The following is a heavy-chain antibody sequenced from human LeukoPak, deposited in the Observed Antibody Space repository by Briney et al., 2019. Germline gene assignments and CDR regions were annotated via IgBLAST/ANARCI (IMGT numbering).Heavy chain of an antibody. J-gene: IGHJ4*02. CDR3: AREGLGPLIGGLWGTYRREYYFDY. CDR1: GFTFSSYA. V-gene: IGHV3-30-3*01. D-gene: IGHD3-16*02. Sequence: GRALRLSCAASGFTFSSYAMHWVRQAPGKGLEWVAVISNDGSNKYYADSVNGRFTISRDNSKNTLYVQMNSLRAEDTDVYYCAREGLGPLIGGLWGTYRREYYFDYWGQGTLVTVSS. CDR2: ISNDGSNK.